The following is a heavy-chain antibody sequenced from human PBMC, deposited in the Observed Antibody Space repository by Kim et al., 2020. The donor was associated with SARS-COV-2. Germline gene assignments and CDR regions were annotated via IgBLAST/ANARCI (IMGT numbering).Heavy chain of an antibody. CDR3: ARVRSSSWYSFRNWFDP. J-gene: IGHJ5*02. CDR1: GGSFSGYY. CDR2: INHSGST. Sequence: SETLSLTCAVYGGSFSGYYWSWIRQPPGKGLEWIGEINHSGSTNYNPSLKSRVTISVDTSKNQFSLKLSSVTAADTAVYYCARVRSSSWYSFRNWFDPWGQGTLVTVSS. D-gene: IGHD6-13*01. V-gene: IGHV4-34*01.